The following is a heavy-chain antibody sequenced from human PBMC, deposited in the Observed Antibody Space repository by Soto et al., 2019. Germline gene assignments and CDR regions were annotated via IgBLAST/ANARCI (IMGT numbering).Heavy chain of an antibody. D-gene: IGHD6-6*01. CDR2: INPSGGST. Sequence: ASVKVSCKASGYTFTSYYMHWVRQAPGQGLEWMGIINPSGGSTSYAQKFQGRVTMTRDTSTSTVYMELSSLRSEDTAVYYCARDYFGARMYGSSFFFDYWGQGTLVTVSS. CDR1: GYTFTSYY. J-gene: IGHJ4*02. V-gene: IGHV1-46*03. CDR3: ARDYFGARMYGSSFFFDY.